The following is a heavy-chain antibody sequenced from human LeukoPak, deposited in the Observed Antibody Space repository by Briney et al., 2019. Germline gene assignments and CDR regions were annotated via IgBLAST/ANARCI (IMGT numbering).Heavy chain of an antibody. V-gene: IGHV3-66*01. CDR2: IYTGGST. D-gene: IGHD3-10*01. Sequence: GGSLRLSCAASGFTVSSNYMSWVRQAPGKGLEWVSVIYTGGSTHYADSVKGRFTISRDNSKNTLYLQMNSPRAEDTAVYFCARANYYGSHSDTFDIWGQGTMVTVSS. CDR1: GFTVSSNY. J-gene: IGHJ3*02. CDR3: ARANYYGSHSDTFDI.